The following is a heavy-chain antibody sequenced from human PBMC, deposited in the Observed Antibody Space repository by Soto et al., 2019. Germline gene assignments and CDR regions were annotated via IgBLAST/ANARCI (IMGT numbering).Heavy chain of an antibody. V-gene: IGHV3-7*03. CDR1: GLTLTDYW. Sequence: GGSMRLSCVTYGLTLTDYWMSWVRQAPGKGLEWVANIKQYESEKNYLDSVKGRFTISRDNAKNSLDLQMNSLRAEDTAVYYCASDRFRGTYYLRGVTYFFEEWGQGAPVTVSS. CDR2: IKQYESEK. D-gene: IGHD1-26*01. CDR3: ASDRFRGTYYLRGVTYFFEE. J-gene: IGHJ4*02.